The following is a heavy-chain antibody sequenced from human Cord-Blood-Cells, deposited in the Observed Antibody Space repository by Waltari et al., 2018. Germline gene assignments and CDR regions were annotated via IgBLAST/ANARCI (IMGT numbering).Heavy chain of an antibody. J-gene: IGHJ3*02. Sequence: QVQLQQWGAGLLKPSETLSLTCAVYGGSFSGYYWIWIRQPPGKGLEWIGEINHSGSTNYNPSLKSRVTISVDTSKNQFSLKLSSVTAADTAVYYCARSSGYSGYDYAFDIWGQGTMVTVSS. V-gene: IGHV4-34*01. CDR1: GGSFSGYY. D-gene: IGHD5-12*01. CDR2: INHSGST. CDR3: ARSSGYSGYDYAFDI.